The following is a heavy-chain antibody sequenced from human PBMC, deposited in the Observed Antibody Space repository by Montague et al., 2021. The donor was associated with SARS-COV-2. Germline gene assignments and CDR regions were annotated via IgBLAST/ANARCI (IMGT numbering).Heavy chain of an antibody. Sequence: CAISGDSVSSNIATWNWIRQSPSRGLEWLGRTYYRSKWCNDYAVSVKSRVIINPDTSNNRISLQLNSVTPEDTAVYYCARAYCGGDCYFYWYFDLWGRGTLVTVSS. CDR1: GDSVSSNIAT. J-gene: IGHJ2*01. CDR3: ARAYCGGDCYFYWYFDL. V-gene: IGHV6-1*01. D-gene: IGHD2-21*02. CDR2: TYYRSKWCN.